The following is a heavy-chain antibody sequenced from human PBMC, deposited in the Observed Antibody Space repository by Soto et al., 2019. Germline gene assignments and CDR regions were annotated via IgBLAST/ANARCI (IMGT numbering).Heavy chain of an antibody. CDR1: GGSISSYY. J-gene: IGHJ5*02. Sequence: SETLSLTCTVSGGSISSYYWSWIRQPPGKGLEWIGYIYYSGSTNYNPSLKSRVTISVDTSKNQFSVKLSSVTAADTAVYYCARQGADGGYSYGGSMYNWFDPWGQGTLVTVSS. CDR2: IYYSGST. CDR3: ARQGADGGYSYGGSMYNWFDP. V-gene: IGHV4-59*08. D-gene: IGHD5-18*01.